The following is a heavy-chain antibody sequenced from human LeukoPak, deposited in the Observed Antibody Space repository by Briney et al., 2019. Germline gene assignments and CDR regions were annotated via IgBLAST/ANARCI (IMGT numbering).Heavy chain of an antibody. V-gene: IGHV3-23*01. CDR2: ISAGGAST. CDR3: AKDRLGYSGARGFDW. J-gene: IGHJ4*02. CDR1: GFPFSNYA. Sequence: GGSLRLSCAASGFPFSNYAMSWVRQAPGKGLEWVSGISAGGASTYYADSVKGRFTISRDNSKNTLYLQMSSLGAADTAVYYCAKDRLGYSGARGFDWWGQGTLPTVSS. D-gene: IGHD5-12*01.